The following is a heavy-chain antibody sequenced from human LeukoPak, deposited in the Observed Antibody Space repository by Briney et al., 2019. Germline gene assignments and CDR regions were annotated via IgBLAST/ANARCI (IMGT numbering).Heavy chain of an antibody. V-gene: IGHV1-69*05. Sequence: SVKVSCKASGGTFSSYAISRVRQAPGQGLEWMGGIIPIFGTANYAQKFQGRVTITTDESTSTAYMELSSLRSEDTAVYYCARPHRTYYYDSSGYYFPLDYWGQGTLVTVSS. CDR2: IIPIFGTA. J-gene: IGHJ4*02. CDR3: ARPHRTYYYDSSGYYFPLDY. CDR1: GGTFSSYA. D-gene: IGHD3-22*01.